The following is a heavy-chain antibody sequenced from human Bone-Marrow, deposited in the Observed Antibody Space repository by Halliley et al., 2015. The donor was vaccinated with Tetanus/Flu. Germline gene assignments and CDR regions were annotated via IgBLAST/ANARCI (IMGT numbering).Heavy chain of an antibody. CDR1: GFSFRRHW. Sequence: SLRLSCAASGFSFRRHWMHWVRQAPGKGLLWVSRIDYDGGTLDYAASVEGRFTISRDNAANTLYLQMNGLRVEDSGVYYCARNSWGIDFWGQGTLVTVSS. CDR3: ARNSWGIDF. J-gene: IGHJ4*02. D-gene: IGHD6-13*01. CDR2: IDYDGGTL. V-gene: IGHV3-74*01.